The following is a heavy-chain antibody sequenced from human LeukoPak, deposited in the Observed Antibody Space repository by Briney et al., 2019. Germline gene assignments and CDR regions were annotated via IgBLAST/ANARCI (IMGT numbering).Heavy chain of an antibody. CDR3: AKDWDPWRVGPTWFDY. CDR2: IYYSRST. CDR1: GGSISSSSYY. J-gene: IGHJ4*02. D-gene: IGHD1-26*01. Sequence: SETLSLTCTVSGGSISSSSYYWGWIRQPPGKGLEWIGSIYYSRSTYYNPSLKSRVTISVDTSKNQFSLKLSSVTAADTAVYYCAKDWDPWRVGPTWFDYWGQGILVSVSS. V-gene: IGHV4-39*02.